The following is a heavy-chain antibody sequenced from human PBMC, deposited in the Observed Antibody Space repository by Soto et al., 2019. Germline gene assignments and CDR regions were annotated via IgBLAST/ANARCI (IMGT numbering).Heavy chain of an antibody. CDR2: INHSGRT. CDR3: ARYAEIPTAFAY. V-gene: IGHV4-34*01. D-gene: IGHD2-2*01. J-gene: IGHJ1*01. Sequence: SETLSLTCAVHGGSFSDYYWSWIRQPPGKGLEWIGEINHSGRTNYNPSLKSRVTISVDTSKNQFSLKLSSVTAADTAVYYCARYAEIPTAFAYSGQGTLVPVSS. CDR1: GGSFSDYY.